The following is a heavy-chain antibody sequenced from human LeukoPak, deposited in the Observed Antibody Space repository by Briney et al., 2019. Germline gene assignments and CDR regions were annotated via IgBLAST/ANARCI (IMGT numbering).Heavy chain of an antibody. CDR3: AKVQVESDWYFDY. D-gene: IGHD2-21*02. J-gene: IGHJ4*02. V-gene: IGHV3-23*01. CDR1: GFTFSSYA. CDR2: ISGSGGTT. Sequence: GGSLRLSCAASGFTFSSYAMSWVRQAPGKGLEWVSAISGSGGTTDYADSVKGRFTISRDNSKNTLYLQMNSLRAEDTAVYHCAKVQVESDWYFDYWGQGILVTVSS.